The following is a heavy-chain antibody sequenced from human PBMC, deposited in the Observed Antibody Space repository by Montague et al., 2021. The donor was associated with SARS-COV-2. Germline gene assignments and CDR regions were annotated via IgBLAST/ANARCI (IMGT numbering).Heavy chain of an antibody. CDR3: ARDGSLRFEILIWPRHYYYGMDV. J-gene: IGHJ6*02. D-gene: IGHD3-9*01. CDR1: GGSISTSSYY. CDR2: VYYSGST. Sequence: SETLSLTCTVSGGSISTSSYYWGWIRQPPGKGLEWIGSVYYSGSTYYNPSLKSRVTISVDTSKNQFSLKLSSVTAADTAVYYCARDGSLRFEILIWPRHYYYGMDVWGQGTMVTVSS. V-gene: IGHV4-39*07.